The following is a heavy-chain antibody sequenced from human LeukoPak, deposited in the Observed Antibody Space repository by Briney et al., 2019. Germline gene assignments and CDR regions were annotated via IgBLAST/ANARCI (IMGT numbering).Heavy chain of an antibody. CDR1: GGSFSGYY. J-gene: IGHJ5*02. Sequence: ASETLFLTSAVYGGSFSGYYWSWIRQPPGKGLEWIGEINHSGSTNYNPSLKSRVTISVDTSKNQFSLKLSSVTAADTAVYYCARGISVSGRETDWFDPWGQGTLVTVSS. CDR3: ARGISVSGRETDWFDP. V-gene: IGHV4-34*01. D-gene: IGHD3-16*01. CDR2: INHSGST.